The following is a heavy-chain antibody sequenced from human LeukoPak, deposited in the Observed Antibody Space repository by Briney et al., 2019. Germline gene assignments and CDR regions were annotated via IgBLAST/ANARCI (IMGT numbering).Heavy chain of an antibody. CDR1: GGSISSYY. J-gene: IGHJ4*02. Sequence: SETLSLTCTVSGGSISSYYWSWIRQPPGKGLEWIGYIYYSGSTNYNPSLKSRVTISVDTSKNQFSLKLSSVTAADTAVYYCARHKQWLGLDYWGQGTLVTVSS. D-gene: IGHD6-19*01. CDR3: ARHKQWLGLDY. CDR2: IYYSGST. V-gene: IGHV4-59*08.